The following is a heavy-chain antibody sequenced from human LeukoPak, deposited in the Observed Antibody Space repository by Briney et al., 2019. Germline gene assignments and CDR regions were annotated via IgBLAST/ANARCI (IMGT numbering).Heavy chain of an antibody. CDR1: GFTFSSYV. Sequence: GGSLRLSCAASGFTFSSYVMIWVRQAPGKGLEWVSVISSSGTGTDYADSVKGWLTISRDNSKNTLYLQMNSLRAEDTAVYWCAKDRQGSGSSGSHYYYIMDVWGQGTTVTVSS. CDR3: AKDRQGSGSSGSHYYYIMDV. D-gene: IGHD3-10*01. V-gene: IGHV3-23*01. CDR2: ISSSGTGT. J-gene: IGHJ6*02.